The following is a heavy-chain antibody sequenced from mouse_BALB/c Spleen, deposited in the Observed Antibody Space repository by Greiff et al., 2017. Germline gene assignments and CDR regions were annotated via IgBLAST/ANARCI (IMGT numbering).Heavy chain of an antibody. D-gene: IGHD4-1*02. Sequence: LVKTGASVKISCKASGYSFTGYYMHWVKQSHGKSLEWIGYISCYNGATSYNQKFKGKATFTVDTSSSTAYMQFNSLTSEDSAVYLCARGATGTKGGYALDYWGQGTTLTVSS. J-gene: IGHJ2*01. CDR1: GYSFTGYY. CDR3: ARGATGTKGGYALDY. CDR2: ISCYNGAT. V-gene: IGHV1S34*01.